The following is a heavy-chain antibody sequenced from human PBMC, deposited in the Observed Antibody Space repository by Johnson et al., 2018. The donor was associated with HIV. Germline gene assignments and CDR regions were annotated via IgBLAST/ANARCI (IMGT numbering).Heavy chain of an antibody. V-gene: IGHV3-66*01. CDR2: IYSGGST. Sequence: VQLVESGGGLVQPGESLRLSCAAAGFTVTSNYMSWVRQAPGKGLEWVSVIYSGGSTYYADSVKGRFTISRDNSKNTLYLQMNSLRAEDTALYYCARGVPDYVDAFDIWGQGTMVTVS. CDR1: GFTVTSNY. D-gene: IGHD4-17*01. CDR3: ARGVPDYVDAFDI. J-gene: IGHJ3*02.